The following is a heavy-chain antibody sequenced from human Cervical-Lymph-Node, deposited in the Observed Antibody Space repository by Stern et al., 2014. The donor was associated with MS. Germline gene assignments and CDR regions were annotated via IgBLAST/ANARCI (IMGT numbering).Heavy chain of an antibody. J-gene: IGHJ4*02. V-gene: IGHV4-39*01. CDR3: ARHDGWLPHY. CDR1: GGSISRSTYY. D-gene: IGHD5-12*01. CDR2: IYYSGAT. Sequence: QVQLVESGPGLVKPSETLSLTCSVSGGSISRSTYYWGWIRQPPGKGLEWIGSIYYSGATSSNPSLKSRVTLYTSTNQFSLRRTPVTAADTAVYYCARHDGWLPHYWSQGTLVTVSS.